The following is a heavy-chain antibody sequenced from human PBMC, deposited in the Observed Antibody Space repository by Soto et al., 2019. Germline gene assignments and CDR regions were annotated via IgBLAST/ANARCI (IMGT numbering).Heavy chain of an antibody. Sequence: EVQLVESGGGFVQPGGSLRLSCAASGFSFSSNWMHWVRRVPGRGLVWVSRINTDGSLTDYVDSVKGRFTMSRDNARNALYLQMNSLRDEDTAVYYCARDGEGFWGQGTLVTVSS. V-gene: IGHV3-74*01. CDR2: INTDGSLT. CDR1: GFSFSSNW. J-gene: IGHJ4*02. D-gene: IGHD2-21*01. CDR3: ARDGEGF.